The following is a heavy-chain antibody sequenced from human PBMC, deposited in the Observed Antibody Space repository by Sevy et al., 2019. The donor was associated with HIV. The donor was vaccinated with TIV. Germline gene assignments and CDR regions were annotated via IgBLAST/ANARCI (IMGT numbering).Heavy chain of an antibody. CDR2: LSGNGGTT. CDR1: GFTFSNCA. Sequence: GGSLRLSCTASGFTFSNCAMTWFRQAPGRGLEWVSSLSGNGGTTYYADSVKGRFTISRDNSKKTVYLQMNSLRAEDTALYYCAKDFYGSGSYYTTDYWGQGTLVTVS. J-gene: IGHJ4*01. V-gene: IGHV3-23*01. D-gene: IGHD3-10*01. CDR3: AKDFYGSGSYYTTDY.